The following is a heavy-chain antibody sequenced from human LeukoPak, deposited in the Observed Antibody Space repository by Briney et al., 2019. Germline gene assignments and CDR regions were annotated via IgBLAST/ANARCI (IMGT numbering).Heavy chain of an antibody. D-gene: IGHD6-19*01. CDR2: INPSGGST. J-gene: IGHJ1*01. CDR1: GYTFTSYY. CDR3: ATAPYSSGSFQH. Sequence: ASVKVSCRASGYTFTSYYMHWVRQAPGQGLEWMGIINPSGGSTSYAQKFQGRVTMTRDTSTSTVYMELSSLRSEDTAVYYCATAPYSSGSFQHWGQGTLVTVSS. V-gene: IGHV1-46*01.